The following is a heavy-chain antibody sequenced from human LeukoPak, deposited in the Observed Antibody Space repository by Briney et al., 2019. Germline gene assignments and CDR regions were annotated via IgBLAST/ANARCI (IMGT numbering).Heavy chain of an antibody. CDR1: GFTFSSYS. CDR3: AELGITMIGGV. V-gene: IGHV3-21*01. D-gene: IGHD3-10*02. J-gene: IGHJ6*04. Sequence: PGGSLRLSCAASGFTFSSYSMNWVRQAPGNGLEWVSSISGSNSYIYYADSMKGRFTISRENDKTSLYLQMNSLRAEDTAVYYCAELGITMIGGVWGKGTTVTISS. CDR2: ISGSNSYI.